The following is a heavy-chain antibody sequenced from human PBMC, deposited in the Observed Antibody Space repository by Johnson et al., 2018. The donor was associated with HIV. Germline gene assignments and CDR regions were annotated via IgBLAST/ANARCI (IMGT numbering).Heavy chain of an antibody. V-gene: IGHV3-66*01. CDR3: ARMKTARQNAFDV. CDR2: LNSGGGT. J-gene: IGHJ3*01. D-gene: IGHD6-6*01. Sequence: MQLVESGGGVVQPGRSLRLSCAASGFTVSSNYMTWVRQGPGKGLEWVSVLNSGGGTYYGDSVQGRFTISRDNSKHTLYLQMTSLRDEDTAVYYCARMKTARQNAFDVWGQGTMVTVSS. CDR1: GFTVSSNY.